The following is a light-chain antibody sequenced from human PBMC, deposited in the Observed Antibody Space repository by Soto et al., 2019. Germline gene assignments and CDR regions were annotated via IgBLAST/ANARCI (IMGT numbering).Light chain of an antibody. CDR3: QQYGGSLP. V-gene: IGKV3-20*01. CDR2: GAS. Sequence: EIVLTQSPGTLSLSPGESATLSCRASQSVRHDYLAWYQQKPGRAPRLVNYGASNRASVVPDRFSGSGSGTDFTLTISRLEPEDFAVYYCQQYGGSLPFGGGTKVDIK. J-gene: IGKJ4*01. CDR1: QSVRHDY.